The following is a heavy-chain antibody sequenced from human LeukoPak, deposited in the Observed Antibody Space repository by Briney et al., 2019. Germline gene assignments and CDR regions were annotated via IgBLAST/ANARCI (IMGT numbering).Heavy chain of an antibody. J-gene: IGHJ6*02. CDR2: IYYSGST. D-gene: IGHD6-19*01. CDR1: GGSISSYY. Sequence: KPSETLSLTCTVSGGSISSYYWSWIRQPPGKGLEWIGYIYYSGSTNYNPSLKSRVTISVDTSKNQFSLKLSSVTAADTAVYYCARDLGSGRLGMDVWGQGTTVTVSS. V-gene: IGHV4-59*01. CDR3: ARDLGSGRLGMDV.